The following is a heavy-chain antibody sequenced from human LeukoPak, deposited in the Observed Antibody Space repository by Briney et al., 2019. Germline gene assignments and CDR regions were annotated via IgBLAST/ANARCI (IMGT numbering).Heavy chain of an antibody. Sequence: PSETLSLTCTVTGGSISTYYWSWIRQPPGKGLEWMGYISYTGSTDCNPSLKRRVTMSVDTSKNQFSLKVSSVTAADTAVYYCARDNGDHSFDNWGQGTLVTVSS. V-gene: IGHV4-59*01. D-gene: IGHD4-17*01. CDR2: ISYTGST. CDR3: ARDNGDHSFDN. J-gene: IGHJ4*02. CDR1: GGSISTYY.